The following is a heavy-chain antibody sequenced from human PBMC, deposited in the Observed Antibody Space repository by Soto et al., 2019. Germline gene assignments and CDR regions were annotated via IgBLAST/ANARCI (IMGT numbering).Heavy chain of an antibody. D-gene: IGHD5-18*01. J-gene: IGHJ6*03. CDR1: GYTFTSYG. V-gene: IGHV1-18*01. CDR3: ARRGISYSYGTAAADNYYYCYMDV. CDR2: ISAYNGNT. Sequence: ASVKVSCKASGYTFTSYGISWVRQAPGQGLEWMGWISAYNGNTNYAQKLQGRVTMTTDTSTSTAYMELRSLRSDDTAVYYCARRGISYSYGTAAADNYYYCYMDVWGKGTTVTVSS.